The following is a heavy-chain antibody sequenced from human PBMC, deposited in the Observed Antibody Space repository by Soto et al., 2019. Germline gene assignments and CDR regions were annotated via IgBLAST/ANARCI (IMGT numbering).Heavy chain of an antibody. CDR3: AREPHHFANNWFDP. V-gene: IGHV1-69*06. CDR2: ILPLFGTA. J-gene: IGHJ5*02. CDR1: GGTFSTYA. D-gene: IGHD3-3*02. Sequence: SVKVSCKASGGTFSTYAISWVRQAPVQGLEWMGGILPLFGTANYSQKFQGRVTITADTSTTTAYMELSSLTSEDTAVYYCAREPHHFANNWFDPWAQGTLVTVSS.